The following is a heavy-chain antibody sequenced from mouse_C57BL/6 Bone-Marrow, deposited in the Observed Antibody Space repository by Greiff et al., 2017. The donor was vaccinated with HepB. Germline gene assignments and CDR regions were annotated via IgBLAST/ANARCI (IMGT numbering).Heavy chain of an antibody. CDR2: IYPRDGST. CDR3: ARHPYSSGYGYAMDY. Sequence: VQLQQSDAELVKPGASVKISCKVSGYTFTDHTIHWMKQRPEQGLEWIGYIYPRDGSTKYNEKFKGKATLTADKSSSTAYMQLNSLTSEDSAVYFCARHPYSSGYGYAMDYWGQGTSVTVSS. D-gene: IGHD3-2*02. V-gene: IGHV1-78*01. CDR1: GYTFTDHT. J-gene: IGHJ4*01.